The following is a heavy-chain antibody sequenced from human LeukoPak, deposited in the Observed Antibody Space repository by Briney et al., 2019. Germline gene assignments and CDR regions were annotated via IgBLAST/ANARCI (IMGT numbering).Heavy chain of an antibody. V-gene: IGHV4-34*01. CDR1: GGSFSGYY. D-gene: IGHD3-22*01. CDR2: INHSGST. J-gene: IGHJ6*03. Sequence: PSETLSLTCAVYGGSFSGYYWSWIRQPPGKGLEWIGEINHSGSTNYNPSLKSRVTISVDTSKNQFSLKLSSVTAADTAVYYCARTIEGSGYYLYYYYYMDVWGKGTTVTVSS. CDR3: ARTIEGSGYYLYYYYYMDV.